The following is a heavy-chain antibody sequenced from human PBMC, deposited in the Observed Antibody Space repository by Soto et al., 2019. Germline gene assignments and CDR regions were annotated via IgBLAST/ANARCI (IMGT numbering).Heavy chain of an antibody. J-gene: IGHJ4*02. Sequence: QVQLVESGGGVVQPGTSLRLSCAASEFNFNIYGIHWVRQAPGKAPEWVTFITYEGSNKHYADSVKGRFAISRDNSKNMVYLQMNSLTAEDTAVYYCAIFSNFDYWGQGTLVTVSS. CDR1: EFNFNIYG. CDR3: AIFSNFDY. CDR2: ITYEGSNK. V-gene: IGHV3-30*03.